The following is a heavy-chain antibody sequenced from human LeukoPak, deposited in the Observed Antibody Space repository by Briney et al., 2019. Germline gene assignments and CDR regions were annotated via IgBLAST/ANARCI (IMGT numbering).Heavy chain of an antibody. Sequence: ASVKVSCKVSGYTLTELSMHWVRLAPGKGLEWMGGFDPEDGETIYAQKFQGRVTMTEDTSTDTAYMELSSLRSEDTAVYYCATDKCTGCRGRYFRWGQGTLVTVSS. D-gene: IGHD3-9*01. J-gene: IGHJ4*02. V-gene: IGHV1-24*01. CDR3: ATDKCTGCRGRYFR. CDR1: GYTLTELS. CDR2: FDPEDGET.